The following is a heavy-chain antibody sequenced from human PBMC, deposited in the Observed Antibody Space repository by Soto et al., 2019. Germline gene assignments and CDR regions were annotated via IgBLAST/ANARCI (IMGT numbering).Heavy chain of an antibody. CDR3: ARIPDCSSTNCYAVDY. J-gene: IGHJ4*02. CDR1: GGSISSGGYY. CDR2: IYYSGST. Sequence: SETLSLTCTVSGGSISSGGYYWSWIRQHPGKGLEWIGYIYYSGSTYYNPSLKSRVTISVDTSKNQFSLKLSSVTAADTAVYYCARIPDCSSTNCYAVDYWGQGTLVTVSS. D-gene: IGHD2-2*01. V-gene: IGHV4-31*03.